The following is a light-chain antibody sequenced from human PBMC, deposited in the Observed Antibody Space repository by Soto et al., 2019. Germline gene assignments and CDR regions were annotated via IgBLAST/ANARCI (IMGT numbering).Light chain of an antibody. CDR3: MQALQTPFT. V-gene: IGKV2-28*01. Sequence: IVMTQSPLSLPVTPGEPASTSCRSSQSLLHSNGYNYLDWYLQKPGQSPQLLIYLGSNRASGVPDRFSGSGSGTDFTLKISRVEAEDVGVYYCMQALQTPFTFGPGTKVDI. J-gene: IGKJ3*01. CDR2: LGS. CDR1: QSLLHSNGYNY.